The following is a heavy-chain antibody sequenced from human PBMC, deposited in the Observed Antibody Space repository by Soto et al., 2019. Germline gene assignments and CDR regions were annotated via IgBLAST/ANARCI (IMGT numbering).Heavy chain of an antibody. CDR1: GYTFTSYS. CDR2: INGNNGNT. D-gene: IGHD3-10*01. Sequence: QVQLVQSGAEEKKPGASVKVSCKASGYTFTSYSMHWVRQAPGQRLEWMGGINGNNGNTRYSQNFQGRVTITRDTSASTDYMELGSLRSEDTAVYYCARPMNYNDYLDYWGQGTLVTVSS. J-gene: IGHJ4*02. V-gene: IGHV1-3*05. CDR3: ARPMNYNDYLDY.